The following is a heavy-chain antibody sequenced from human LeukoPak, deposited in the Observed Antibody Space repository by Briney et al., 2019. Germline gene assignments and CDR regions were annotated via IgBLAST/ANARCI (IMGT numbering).Heavy chain of an antibody. D-gene: IGHD3-3*01. V-gene: IGHV1-18*01. CDR3: ARDMFPGSSGVVIKNMDI. J-gene: IGHJ6*03. CDR1: GYTFTSYG. Sequence: ASVKVSCKASGYTFTSYGISWVRQAPGQGLEWMGWISAYNGNTKYAQKLQGRVTMTTDTSTSTAYMELRSLRSDDTAAYYCARDMFPGSSGVVIKNMDIWGKGTTVTVSS. CDR2: ISAYNGNT.